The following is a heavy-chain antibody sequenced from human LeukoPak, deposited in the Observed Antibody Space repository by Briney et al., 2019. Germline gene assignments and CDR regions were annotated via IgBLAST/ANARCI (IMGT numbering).Heavy chain of an antibody. CDR1: GFTFSSYS. V-gene: IGHV3-21*01. D-gene: IGHD3-22*01. CDR2: ISSSSSYI. Sequence: PGGSLRLSCAASGFTFSSYSMNWVRQAPGKGLEWVSSISSSSSYIYYADSVKGRFTISRDNAKNSLYLQMNSLRAEDTAVYYCARAFYYDSSGYYYVYYYYHGMDVWGQGTTVTVSS. J-gene: IGHJ6*02. CDR3: ARAFYYDSSGYYYVYYYYHGMDV.